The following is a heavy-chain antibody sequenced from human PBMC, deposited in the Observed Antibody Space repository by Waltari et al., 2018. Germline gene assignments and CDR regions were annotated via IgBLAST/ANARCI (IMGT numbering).Heavy chain of an antibody. V-gene: IGHV4-39*01. J-gene: IGHJ6*04. CDR3: ARYYDFWSGLPDV. CDR2: IYYRGGT. D-gene: IGHD3-3*01. CDR1: GGSISSSSYY. Sequence: QLQLQESGPGLVKPSETLSLTCTVSGGSISSSSYYWGWIRQPPGKGLEWIGSIYYRGGTYYNPARKSRVTISVDTSKNQFSLKLSSVTAADTAVYYCARYYDFWSGLPDVWGKGTTVTVSS.